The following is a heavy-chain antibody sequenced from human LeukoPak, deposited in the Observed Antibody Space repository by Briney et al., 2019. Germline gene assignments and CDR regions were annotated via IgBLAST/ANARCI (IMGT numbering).Heavy chain of an antibody. V-gene: IGHV7-4-1*02. D-gene: IGHD2-15*01. CDR2: INTNTGNP. Sequence: ASVKVSCKASGYTFTYYGLNWVRQAPGQGLECLGGINTNTGNPTYGQGFTGRFVFSFDTSVSTAYLEISSLKAEDPAIYYCARSRGVVVPSTLNSADDYYYYMDVWGKGTTVTVSS. CDR1: GYTFTYYG. CDR3: ARSRGVVVPSTLNSADDYYYYMDV. J-gene: IGHJ6*03.